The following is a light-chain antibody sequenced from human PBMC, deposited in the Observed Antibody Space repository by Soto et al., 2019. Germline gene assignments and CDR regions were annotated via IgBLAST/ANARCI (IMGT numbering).Light chain of an antibody. CDR1: QNIDRY. CDR2: GAT. Sequence: DIQMTQSPSSLSASVGDRVTITCRASQNIDRYLAWYQQKSDKAPKSLIYGATSLQSRVPSGFSGSGSGTDFTLTISRLQPEDFASSYGQQYHSYPTCGGGTKVEIQ. V-gene: IGKV1D-16*01. J-gene: IGKJ4*02. CDR3: QQYHSYPT.